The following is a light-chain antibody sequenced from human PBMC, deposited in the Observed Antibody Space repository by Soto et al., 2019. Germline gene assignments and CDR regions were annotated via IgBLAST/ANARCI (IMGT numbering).Light chain of an antibody. CDR2: GAS. CDR1: QTLSSSY. CDR3: QQYGTSPQT. J-gene: IGKJ1*01. V-gene: IGKV3-20*01. Sequence: EIVLTQSPGTLSLSPGERATLSCRASQTLSSSYLAWYQQTPGQAPRLLIYGASSRATGIPDRFSGSGSGTDFTVTISRLEPEDFAVYYCQQYGTSPQTFGQGTKVEIK.